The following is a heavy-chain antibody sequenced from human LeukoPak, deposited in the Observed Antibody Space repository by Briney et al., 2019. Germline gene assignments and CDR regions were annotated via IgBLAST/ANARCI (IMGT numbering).Heavy chain of an antibody. J-gene: IGHJ6*02. CDR1: GFTFSSYA. CDR2: ISYDGSNK. CDR3: ARGIYSYGMGFDYYYYYGMDV. V-gene: IGHV3-30*14. Sequence: PGGSLRLSCAAPGFTFSSYAMHWVRQAPGKGLEWVAVISYDGSNKYYADSVKGRFTISRDNSKNTLYLQMGSLRAEDMAVYYCARGIYSYGMGFDYYYYYGMDVWGQGTTVTVSS. D-gene: IGHD5-18*01.